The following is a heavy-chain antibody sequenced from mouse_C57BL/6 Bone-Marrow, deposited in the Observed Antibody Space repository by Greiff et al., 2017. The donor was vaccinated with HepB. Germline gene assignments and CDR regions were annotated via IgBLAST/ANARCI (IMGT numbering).Heavy chain of an antibody. CDR2: IYPGNSDT. Sequence: EVQLQQSGTVLARPGASVKMSCKTSGYTFTSYWMHWVKQRPGQGLEWIGAIYPGNSDTSYNQKFKGKAKLTAVTSASTAYMELSSLTNEDSAVYSCTRAMIKRAWFAYWGQGTLVTVSA. V-gene: IGHV1-5*01. D-gene: IGHD1-3*01. CDR3: TRAMIKRAWFAY. J-gene: IGHJ3*01. CDR1: GYTFTSYW.